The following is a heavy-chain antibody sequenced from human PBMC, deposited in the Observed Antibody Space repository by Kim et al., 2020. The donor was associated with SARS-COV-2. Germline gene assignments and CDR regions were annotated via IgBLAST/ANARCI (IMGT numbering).Heavy chain of an antibody. Sequence: SETLSLTCTVSGDSLSSDYWSWNRQPAGKGLEWIGRIYTSGRTNYNPSLQSRVTMSVDMSTNQFSLKLISVTAADTAVYYCASALGHWGQGTLVTVSA. CDR1: GDSLSSDY. CDR3: ASALGH. V-gene: IGHV4-4*07. D-gene: IGHD3-16*02. CDR2: IYTSGRT. J-gene: IGHJ4*02.